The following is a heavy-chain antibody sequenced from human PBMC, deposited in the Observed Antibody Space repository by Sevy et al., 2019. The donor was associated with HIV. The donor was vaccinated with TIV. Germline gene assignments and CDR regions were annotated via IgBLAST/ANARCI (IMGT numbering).Heavy chain of an antibody. D-gene: IGHD3-22*01. CDR2: ISHSGST. V-gene: IGHV4-59*01. CDR1: GDSISSSF. J-gene: IGHJ5*02. Sequence: SETLSLTCTVSGDSISSSFWSWIRQPPGKGLEWIGYISHSGSTNSSPSLKSRATISVDTSKNQFSLKVNSVTAADTAVYYCTRDFYDNRPRGFDPWGQGILVTVSS. CDR3: TRDFYDNRPRGFDP.